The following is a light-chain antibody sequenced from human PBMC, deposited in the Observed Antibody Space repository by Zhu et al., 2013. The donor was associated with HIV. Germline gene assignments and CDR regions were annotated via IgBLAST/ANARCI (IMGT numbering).Light chain of an antibody. J-gene: IGLJ2*01. Sequence: QSALTQPASVSGSPGQSITISCTGTSSDIGGFNYVSWYQHHPGKAPKLMFYEVSNRPSGVSNRFSGSKSGNTASLTISGLQAEDEADYYCCSYAGSYTLVFGGGTKVTV. CDR1: SSDIGGFNY. V-gene: IGLV2-14*01. CDR2: EVS. CDR3: CSYAGSYTLV.